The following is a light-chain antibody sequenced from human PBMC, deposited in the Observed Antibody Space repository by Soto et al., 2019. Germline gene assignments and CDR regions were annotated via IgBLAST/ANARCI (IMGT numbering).Light chain of an antibody. CDR2: EVS. CDR3: TSYTISRTVV. V-gene: IGLV2-14*01. CDR1: SSDIGGYNY. J-gene: IGLJ2*01. Sequence: QSALTQPASVSESPGQSITISCTGTSSDIGGYNYVSWYQLHPGKAPNLIIYEVSNRPSGVSNRFSGSKSGNTASLTISGLQAEDEAEYYCTSYTISRTVVFGGGTKLTVL.